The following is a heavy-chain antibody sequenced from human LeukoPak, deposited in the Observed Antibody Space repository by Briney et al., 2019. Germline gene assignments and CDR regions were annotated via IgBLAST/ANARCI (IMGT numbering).Heavy chain of an antibody. CDR3: ARSWTKPNYHYMDV. D-gene: IGHD3/OR15-3a*01. CDR1: GYTFTDYY. J-gene: IGHJ6*03. CDR2: INPKSGGT. Sequence: VASVKVSCKASGYTFTDYYIHWVRQAPGQGLEWMGRINPKSGGTNYAQKFQGRVTMTRDTSIATAYMELNNLRSDDTAAFYCARSWTKPNYHYMDVWAKGTTVTVS. V-gene: IGHV1-2*06.